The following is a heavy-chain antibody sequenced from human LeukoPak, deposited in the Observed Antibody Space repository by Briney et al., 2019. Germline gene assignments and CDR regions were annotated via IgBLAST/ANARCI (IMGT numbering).Heavy chain of an antibody. V-gene: IGHV3-30-3*01. D-gene: IGHD3-3*01. CDR1: GFTFSSYA. J-gene: IGHJ4*02. CDR3: ADFGVVIRTTDY. Sequence: GRSLRLSCAASGFTFSSYAMHWVRQAPGEGLEWVAVISYDGSNKYYADSVKGRFTISRDNSKNTLYLQMNSLRAEDTAVYYCADFGVVIRTTDYWGQGTLVTVSS. CDR2: ISYDGSNK.